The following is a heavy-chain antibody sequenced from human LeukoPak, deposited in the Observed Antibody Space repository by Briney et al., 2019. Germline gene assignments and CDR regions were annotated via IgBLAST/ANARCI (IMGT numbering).Heavy chain of an antibody. V-gene: IGHV4-38-2*01. Sequence: SETLSLTCAVSGYSISSGYYWSWIRQPSGKGLEWIGSIYHSGSTYNPSLKSRVTISVDTSKNQFSLKLSSVTAADTAVYYCARHDPGSGYYEYYFDYWGQEPWSPSPQ. CDR3: ARHDPGSGYYEYYFDY. CDR1: GYSISSGYY. CDR2: IYHSGST. D-gene: IGHD3-3*01. J-gene: IGHJ4*01.